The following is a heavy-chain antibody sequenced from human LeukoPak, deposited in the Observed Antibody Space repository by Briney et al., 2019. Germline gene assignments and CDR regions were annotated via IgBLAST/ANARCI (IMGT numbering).Heavy chain of an antibody. D-gene: IGHD1-14*01. V-gene: IGHV4-59*08. CDR2: IYYSGST. J-gene: IGHJ4*02. Sequence: PSETLSLTCTVSGGSMSSYYWTWIRQPPGKGLEWIGYIYYSGSTNYNPSLKSRVTGFVDTSKNQVSLRLSSVTAADTAVYYCARHGTISSESYFDYWGQGALVTVSS. CDR1: GGSMSSYY. CDR3: ARHGTISSESYFDY.